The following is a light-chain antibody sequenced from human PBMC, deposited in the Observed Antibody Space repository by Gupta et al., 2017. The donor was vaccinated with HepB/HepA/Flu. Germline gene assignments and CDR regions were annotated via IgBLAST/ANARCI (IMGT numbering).Light chain of an antibody. CDR1: KLGDTH. V-gene: IGLV3-1*01. CDR3: QGWDSSTHVV. CDR2: QDN. J-gene: IGLJ2*01. Sequence: SFELSQLPSVSVSPGKTATILCSGDKLGDTHAYWYQQKPGQAPVLIIYQDNKRPSGFPERFSGSNSGNTATLTISGTQAMDEADYYCQGWDSSTHVVFGGGTKLTVL.